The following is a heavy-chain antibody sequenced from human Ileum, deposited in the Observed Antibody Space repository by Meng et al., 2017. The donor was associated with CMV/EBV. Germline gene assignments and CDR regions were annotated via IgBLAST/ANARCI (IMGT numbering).Heavy chain of an antibody. CDR1: GFIFSSQG. D-gene: IGHD5-24*01. CDR3: AKDDNGYTGEGGY. V-gene: IGHV3-23*01. J-gene: IGHJ4*02. Sequence: GESLKISCEASGFIFSSQGMTWVRQAPGKGLEWISLISGSATRTHYADSVNGRFTVSRDNSKNMVFLQMNSLRAEDTAVYYCAKDDNGYTGEGGYWGQGTLVTVSS. CDR2: ISGSATRT.